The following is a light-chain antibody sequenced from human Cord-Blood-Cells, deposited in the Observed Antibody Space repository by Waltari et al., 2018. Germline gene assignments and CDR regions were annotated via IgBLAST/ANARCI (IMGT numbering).Light chain of an antibody. CDR3: CSYAGSYTWV. Sequence: QSALTQPRSVSGSPGQSLTISCTGTSSDVGGYNYVSWYQQHPGKSPTLMIYEVSKRPSGVPGRFSGSKSGNTASLTIAGLQAEDEADYYCCSYAGSYTWVFGGGTKLTVL. V-gene: IGLV2-11*01. CDR1: SSDVGGYNY. J-gene: IGLJ3*02. CDR2: EVS.